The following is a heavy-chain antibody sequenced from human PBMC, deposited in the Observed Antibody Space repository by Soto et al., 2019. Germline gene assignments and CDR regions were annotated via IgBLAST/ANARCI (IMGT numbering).Heavy chain of an antibody. CDR2: IKSKTLGGTT. CDR1: GFAFSNAW. CDR3: TAPYDSRCFFTYYYGMDV. V-gene: IGHV3-15*07. Sequence: GGSLRLSCAGSGFAFSNAWINWVRQAPGKGLEWVGRIKSKTLGGTTDFAGPVRGRFAITRDDSKNMAYMQMNSLNAEDTAVYYCTAPYDSRCFFTYYYGMDVWGQGTTVTVSS. J-gene: IGHJ6*02. D-gene: IGHD3-22*01.